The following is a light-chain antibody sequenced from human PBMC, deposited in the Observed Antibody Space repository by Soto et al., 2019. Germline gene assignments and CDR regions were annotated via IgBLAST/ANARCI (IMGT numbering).Light chain of an antibody. Sequence: QSALTQSASVSGSPGQSITFSCTGTSSDVGGFNYVSWCQQHPGKAPKLMIYDVSNRPSGVSNRFSGSKSGNTASLTISGLQAEDEADYYCSSYTSRSTLVFGGGTKLTVL. CDR3: SSYTSRSTLV. J-gene: IGLJ3*02. CDR1: SSDVGGFNY. V-gene: IGLV2-14*01. CDR2: DVS.